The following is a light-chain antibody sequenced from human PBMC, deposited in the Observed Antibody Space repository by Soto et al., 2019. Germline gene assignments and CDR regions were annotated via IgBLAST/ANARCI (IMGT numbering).Light chain of an antibody. Sequence: VLTQSPGSLSLSPGEGTTLSCRTSQTIKKNYLAWYQQKPAQAPRLLIYAASRRAPGIPERFSGSGSGTDFTLTISRLEPEDFAVYYCQQYGSSPRTFGQGTKVDIK. CDR1: QTIKKNY. J-gene: IGKJ1*01. CDR3: QQYGSSPRT. CDR2: AAS. V-gene: IGKV3-20*01.